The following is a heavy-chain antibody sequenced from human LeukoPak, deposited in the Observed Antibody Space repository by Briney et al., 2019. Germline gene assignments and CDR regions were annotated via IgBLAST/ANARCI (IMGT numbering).Heavy chain of an antibody. Sequence: PSQTLSLTCTVSGGSISSGGYYWSWIRQPPGKALKWMGSIYHSGSTYYNPSLKSRVTISVDRSKNQFSLKLSSVTAADTAVYYCARARIVGATMVAEYFQHWGQGTLVTVSS. CDR1: GGSISSGGYY. V-gene: IGHV4-30-2*01. J-gene: IGHJ1*01. CDR2: IYHSGST. CDR3: ARARIVGATMVAEYFQH. D-gene: IGHD1-26*01.